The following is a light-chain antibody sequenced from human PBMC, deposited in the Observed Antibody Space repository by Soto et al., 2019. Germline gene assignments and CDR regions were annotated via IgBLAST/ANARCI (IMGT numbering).Light chain of an antibody. CDR1: QSISSK. V-gene: IGKV3-15*01. CDR3: QQDNNWPPIT. Sequence: EIVMTQSPATLSVSPGERATLSCRASQSISSKLAWYQQKPGQAPRLLIYGASTRATGIPARFSGSGSGTEFTLTISTLQSEDFAIYYCQQDNNWPPITFGQGTRLESK. CDR2: GAS. J-gene: IGKJ5*01.